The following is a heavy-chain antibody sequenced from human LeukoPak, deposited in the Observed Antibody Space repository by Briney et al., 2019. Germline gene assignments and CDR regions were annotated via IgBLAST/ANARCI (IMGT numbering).Heavy chain of an antibody. CDR1: GGSISGYY. CDR3: ARHGTISSESYFDY. CDR2: IHNSGRT. Sequence: ASETLSLTCSVSGGSISGYYWSWIRQPPGKGLEWIGYIHNSGRTNYNPSLKSRVTGFVDTSKNQVSLRLSSVTAADTAVYYCARHGTISSESYFDYWGQGALVTVSS. J-gene: IGHJ4*02. D-gene: IGHD1-14*01. V-gene: IGHV4-59*08.